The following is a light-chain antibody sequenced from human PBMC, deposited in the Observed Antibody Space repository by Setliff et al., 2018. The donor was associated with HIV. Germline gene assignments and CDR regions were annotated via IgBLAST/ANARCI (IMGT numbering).Light chain of an antibody. CDR3: AAWHDSLTGYV. CDR1: SSNIGSNT. Sequence: VLTQPPSASGTPWQRVTISCSGSSSNIGSNTVNWYQQLPGTAPKLLMYSSNERPSGVPDRFSGSKSGTSASLAISGLQSEDEADYYCAAWHDSLTGYVFGTGTKVTVL. V-gene: IGLV1-44*01. CDR2: SSN. J-gene: IGLJ1*01.